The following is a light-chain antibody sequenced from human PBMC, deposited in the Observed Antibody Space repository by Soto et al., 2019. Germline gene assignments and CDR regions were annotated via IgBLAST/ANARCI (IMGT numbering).Light chain of an antibody. CDR2: EVS. J-gene: IGLJ1*01. V-gene: IGLV2-14*01. CDR3: SSFTSSSTLV. CDR1: SSDVGGYYY. Sequence: QFALTQPASVSGSPGQSITISCTGTSSDVGGYYYVSWYQNHPGKAPKLIIYEVSNRPSGVSDRFSGSKSGNTASLTISGLQTEDEADYYCSSFTSSSTLVFGTGTKVTVL.